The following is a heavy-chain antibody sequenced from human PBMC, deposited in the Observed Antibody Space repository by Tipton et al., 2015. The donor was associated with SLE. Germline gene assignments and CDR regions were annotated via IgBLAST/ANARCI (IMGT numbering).Heavy chain of an antibody. CDR1: CYSISSGYY. CDR3: GRARVGMGYVFDV. D-gene: IGHD5-24*01. Sequence: LRLSCIVSCYSISSGYYWGWMRQAPGKELEWIGSFYHSANTYYNPSLTSRATISADTSKNQFSLRLTSVTAADTALYYCGRARVGMGYVFDVWGQGTTVTVSS. CDR2: FYHSANT. J-gene: IGHJ3*01. V-gene: IGHV4-38-2*02.